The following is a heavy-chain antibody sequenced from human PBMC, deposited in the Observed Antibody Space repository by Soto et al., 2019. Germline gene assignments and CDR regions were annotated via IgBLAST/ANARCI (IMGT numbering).Heavy chain of an antibody. CDR1: GFTFSSSA. CDR2: ISGNGADT. CDR3: GKDRRGSGWFACSY. V-gene: IGHV3-23*01. J-gene: IGHJ4*02. D-gene: IGHD6-19*01. Sequence: DVQLLESGGGLVQPGGSVRLSCAASGFTFSSSAMSWVRQAPGKGLVWVSAISGNGADTSYADSVMGRFTISRDNSKYTLLIILYSLRAYDTAVYYFGKDRRGSGWFACSYWGQGILVTVSS.